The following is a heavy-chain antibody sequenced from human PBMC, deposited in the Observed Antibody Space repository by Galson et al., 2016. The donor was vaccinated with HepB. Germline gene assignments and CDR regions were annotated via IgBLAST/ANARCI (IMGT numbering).Heavy chain of an antibody. CDR1: SGSITNFY. D-gene: IGHD1-14*01. V-gene: IGHV4-59*01. CDR3: ARGPFITGAGEGAFDV. Sequence: ETLSLTCSVSSGSITNFYWSWLRQTPAKGLEWIGYVHSSGGTNYTPSLESRVTIAVDMSKSQFSLKMTSVPAADTAVYFCARGPFITGAGEGAFDVWGQGTLVTVSS. CDR2: VHSSGGT. J-gene: IGHJ3*01.